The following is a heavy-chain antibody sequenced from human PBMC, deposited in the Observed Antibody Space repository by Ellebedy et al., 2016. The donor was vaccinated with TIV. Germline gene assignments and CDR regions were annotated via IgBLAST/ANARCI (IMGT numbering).Heavy chain of an antibody. V-gene: IGHV1-2*02. D-gene: IGHD3-10*01. CDR2: INPNSGDT. Sequence: AASVKVSCKASGYTLSGYYIHWVRQAPGQGLEWMGWINPNSGDTRYAQKFQGRVTMTWDTSITTAYMDLRKLRSYDTAVYYCARANRPITMARGLITPPDHWGQGTLVTVSS. J-gene: IGHJ4*02. CDR1: GYTLSGYY. CDR3: ARANRPITMARGLITPPDH.